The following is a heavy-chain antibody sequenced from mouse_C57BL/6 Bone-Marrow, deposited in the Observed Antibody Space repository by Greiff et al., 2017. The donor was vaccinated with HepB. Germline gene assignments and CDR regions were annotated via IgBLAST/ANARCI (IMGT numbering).Heavy chain of an antibody. CDR1: GFNIKDDY. CDR3: TTDDYGFTY. Sequence: EVQLMESGAELVRPGASVKLSCTASGFNIKDDYMHWVKQRPEQGLEWIGWIDPENGDTEYASKFQGKATITADTSSNTAYLQLSSLTSEDTAVYYCTTDDYGFTYWGQGTLVTVSA. CDR2: IDPENGDT. D-gene: IGHD2-4*01. J-gene: IGHJ3*01. V-gene: IGHV14-4*01.